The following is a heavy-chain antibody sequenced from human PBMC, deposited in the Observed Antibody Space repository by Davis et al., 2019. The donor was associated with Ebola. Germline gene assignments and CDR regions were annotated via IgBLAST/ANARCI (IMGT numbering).Heavy chain of an antibody. CDR2: IHYSGST. CDR3: ARSFYNSGWYPTSDAFDI. Sequence: SETLSPTCPLSGGSISSYDWSWSRQPPGKGLEGIGYIHYSGSTNYNPSLKRRVTISVDTSKNQFSLKLSSVNAADTAVYYCARSFYNSGWYPTSDAFDIWGQGTMVTVSS. V-gene: IGHV4-59*08. CDR1: GGSISSYD. D-gene: IGHD6-19*01. J-gene: IGHJ3*02.